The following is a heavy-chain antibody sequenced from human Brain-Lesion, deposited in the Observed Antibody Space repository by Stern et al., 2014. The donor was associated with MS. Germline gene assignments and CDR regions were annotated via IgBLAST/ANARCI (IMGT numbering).Heavy chain of an antibody. J-gene: IGHJ4*02. Sequence: QLQLQESGPGLVKPSETLSLTCTASGGSISSSSYYWGWIRQPPGKGLEWIGSIYYSGSTYYNPSLKSRPTISVAPSTTKLSLKLSSVPAADTAVYYCARGTYYYDSDWGQGTLVTVSS. CDR2: IYYSGST. CDR1: GGSISSSSYY. D-gene: IGHD3-22*01. CDR3: ARGTYYYDSD. V-gene: IGHV4-39*01.